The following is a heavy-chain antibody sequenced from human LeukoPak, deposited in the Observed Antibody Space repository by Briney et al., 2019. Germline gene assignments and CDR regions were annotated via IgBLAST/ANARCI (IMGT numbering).Heavy chain of an antibody. CDR3: ARVKNDISTDFDY. CDR1: GGSISSGGYY. J-gene: IGHJ4*02. D-gene: IGHD3-9*01. Sequence: SETLSLTCTVSGGSISSGGYYWSWIRQHPGKSLEWIGYIYYSGSTYYNPSLESRVTISVDTSKNQFSLKLSSVTAADTAVYYCARVKNDISTDFDYWGQGTLVTVSS. V-gene: IGHV4-31*03. CDR2: IYYSGST.